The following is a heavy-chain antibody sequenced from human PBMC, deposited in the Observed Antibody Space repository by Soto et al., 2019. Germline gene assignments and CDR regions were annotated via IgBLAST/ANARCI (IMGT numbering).Heavy chain of an antibody. CDR2: IIPIFGTA. CDR3: ATHAVRIRGTMIVVVNHPYYYYGMDV. D-gene: IGHD3-22*01. J-gene: IGHJ6*02. CDR1: GGTFSSYA. V-gene: IGHV1-69*01. Sequence: QVQLVQSGAEVKKPGSSVKVSCKASGGTFSSYAISWVRQAPGQGLEWMGGIIPIFGTANYAQKFQGRVTITADESTSTAYMELSSLSSEDTAVYYCATHAVRIRGTMIVVVNHPYYYYGMDVWGQGTPVTVSS.